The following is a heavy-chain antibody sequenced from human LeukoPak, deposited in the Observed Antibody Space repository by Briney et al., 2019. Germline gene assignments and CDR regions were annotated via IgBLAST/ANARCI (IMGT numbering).Heavy chain of an antibody. V-gene: IGHV1-69*06. Sequence: ASVKVSCKASGYTFTGYYMHWVRHAPGQGLEWVGVIIPIFGTANYAQKFQGRVTITADKSTSTAYMELSSLRSEDTAVYYCARGGTGSYSHDYWGQGTLVTVSS. J-gene: IGHJ4*02. CDR3: ARGGTGSYSHDY. CDR2: IIPIFGTA. CDR1: GYTFTGYY. D-gene: IGHD1-26*01.